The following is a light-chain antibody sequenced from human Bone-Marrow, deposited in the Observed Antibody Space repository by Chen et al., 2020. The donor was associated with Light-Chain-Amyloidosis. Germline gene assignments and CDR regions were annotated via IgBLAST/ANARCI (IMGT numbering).Light chain of an antibody. CDR2: DAS. V-gene: IGKV1D-13*01. CDR3: QQFNNYRGT. Sequence: AIPLTQSPPSLSASVGDRVTITCRATHGISSALAWYQQKPGKAPKLLIYDASSLESGVPSRFSGSGSGTDFTLTISSLQPEDFATYYCQQFNNYRGTFGQGTKVEIK. J-gene: IGKJ1*01. CDR1: HGISSA.